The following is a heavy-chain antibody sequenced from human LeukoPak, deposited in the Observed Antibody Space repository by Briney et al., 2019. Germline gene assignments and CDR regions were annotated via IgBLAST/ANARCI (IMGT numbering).Heavy chain of an antibody. D-gene: IGHD2-2*01. Sequence: SETLSLTCTVSGGSISSSSYYWGWIRQPPGKGLEWIGSIYYGGSTYYNPSLKSRVTISVDTSKNQFSLKLSSVTAADTAVYYCARDNIVVVPAAPGGWFDPWGQGTLVTVSS. CDR1: GGSISSSSYY. J-gene: IGHJ5*02. CDR3: ARDNIVVVPAAPGGWFDP. V-gene: IGHV4-39*07. CDR2: IYYGGST.